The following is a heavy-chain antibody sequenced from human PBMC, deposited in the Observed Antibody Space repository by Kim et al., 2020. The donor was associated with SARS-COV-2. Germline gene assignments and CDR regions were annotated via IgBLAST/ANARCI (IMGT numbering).Heavy chain of an antibody. D-gene: IGHD4-17*01. J-gene: IGHJ6*02. CDR3: AAGSSTVSYYYYYGMDV. V-gene: IGHV1-58*01. CDR1: GFTFTISA. CDR2: IVVGSGNT. Sequence: SVKVSCKASGFTFTISAVQWVRQARGQRLEWIGWIVVGSGNTNHAQKFQERVTITRDMSTSTAYMELSSLRSEDTAVYYCAAGSSTVSYYYYYGMDVWGQGTTVTVS.